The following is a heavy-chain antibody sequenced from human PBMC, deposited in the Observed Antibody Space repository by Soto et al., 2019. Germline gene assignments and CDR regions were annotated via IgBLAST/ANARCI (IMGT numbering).Heavy chain of an antibody. CDR1: GFTFSTYS. Sequence: EVQLVESGGGLVQPGGSLRLSCAGSGFTFSTYSMNWVRQAPGKGLEWISYISSSSSTIYYADSVKGRFTISRDNAKNSLYLQMNSLRAEDTAVYYCARDIKYYGSGSYGLLDYWGQGTLVTVSS. CDR2: ISSSSSTI. CDR3: ARDIKYYGSGSYGLLDY. J-gene: IGHJ4*02. D-gene: IGHD3-10*01. V-gene: IGHV3-48*01.